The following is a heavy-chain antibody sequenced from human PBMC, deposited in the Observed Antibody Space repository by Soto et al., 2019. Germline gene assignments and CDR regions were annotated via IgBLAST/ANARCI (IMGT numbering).Heavy chain of an antibody. Sequence: PGGSLRLSCAVSGFTVSSNYMSWVRQAPGKGLEWVSVIYSGGSTYYADSVKGRFTISRDNSKNTLYLQMNSLRAEDTAVYYCARDDSDSSGYYYGYFQHWGQGTLVTVSS. CDR2: IYSGGST. D-gene: IGHD3-22*01. V-gene: IGHV3-53*01. CDR1: GFTVSSNY. CDR3: ARDDSDSSGYYYGYFQH. J-gene: IGHJ1*01.